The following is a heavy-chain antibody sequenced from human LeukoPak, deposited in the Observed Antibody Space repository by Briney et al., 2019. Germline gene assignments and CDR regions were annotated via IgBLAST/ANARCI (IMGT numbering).Heavy chain of an antibody. CDR3: AKGLNGETWRGGFDY. D-gene: IGHD3-10*01. CDR1: GLTFSRYA. Sequence: PGGALRLSCAASGLTFSRYAMSWVRQAPGKGLEWVSVSSGDSTYYADSVKGRFTISRDNPKNTLYLQMNSLRAEDTAVYYCAKGLNGETWRGGFDYWGQGTLVTVSS. CDR2: SSGDST. V-gene: IGHV3-23*01. J-gene: IGHJ4*02.